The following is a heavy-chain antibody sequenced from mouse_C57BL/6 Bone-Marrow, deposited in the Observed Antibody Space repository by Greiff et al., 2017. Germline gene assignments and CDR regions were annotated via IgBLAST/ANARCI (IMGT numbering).Heavy chain of an antibody. CDR3: ARTHYYGSSFYFDY. Sequence: VQLQQPGAELVHPGASVKMSCKASGYTFTSYWITWVKQRPGQGLEWIGDIYPGSGSTNYNEKFKSKATLTVDTSSSTAYMQLSSLTSEDSAVYYCARTHYYGSSFYFDYWGQGTTLTVSS. CDR1: GYTFTSYW. CDR2: IYPGSGST. J-gene: IGHJ2*01. D-gene: IGHD1-1*01. V-gene: IGHV1-55*01.